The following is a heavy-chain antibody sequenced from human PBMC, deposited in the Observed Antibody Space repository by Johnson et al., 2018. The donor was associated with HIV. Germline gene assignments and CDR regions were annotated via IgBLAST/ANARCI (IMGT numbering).Heavy chain of an antibody. CDR2: ISSNGGST. Sequence: EVQLVESGGGLVQPGGSLRLSCAASGFTFSSYAMHWVRQAPGKGLEYVSAISSNGGSTYYANSVKGRFTISRDNAKNSLYLQMNSLRAEDTAVYYCATDVYGAREWRPAFDIWGQGTMVTVSS. CDR1: GFTFSSYA. J-gene: IGHJ3*02. V-gene: IGHV3-64*01. D-gene: IGHD4-17*01. CDR3: ATDVYGAREWRPAFDI.